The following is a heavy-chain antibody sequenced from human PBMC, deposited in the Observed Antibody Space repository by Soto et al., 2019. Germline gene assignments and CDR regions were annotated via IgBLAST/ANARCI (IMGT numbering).Heavy chain of an antibody. D-gene: IGHD7-27*01. CDR2: MNQDGSEK. CDR3: ARDNRGTFDY. Sequence: GGSLRLSCAASGFTFSNSWMTWVRQAPGKGLEWVANMNQDGSEKYYEDSVKGRFTISRDNAKNSLSLQLNSLRAEDTAVYFCARDNRGTFDYWGQGALVTVSS. V-gene: IGHV3-7*03. J-gene: IGHJ4*02. CDR1: GFTFSNSW.